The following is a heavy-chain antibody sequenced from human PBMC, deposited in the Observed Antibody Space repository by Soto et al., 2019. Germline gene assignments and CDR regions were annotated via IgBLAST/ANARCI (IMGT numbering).Heavy chain of an antibody. V-gene: IGHV3-11*01. CDR1: GFLFSHYC. CDR2: ISSNSTAF. CDR3: ATGDWSRTNNFDT. D-gene: IGHD2-2*01. Sequence: NLLESGGGLVKPGGSLRLSCEGSGFLFSHYCMSWIRQGPEKRLELVAYISSNSTAFYYADSVKGRFTVSKDDAKKSVFLQMTSVTSDDTATYYCATGDWSRTNNFDTWGQGTQVIVSA. J-gene: IGHJ5*02.